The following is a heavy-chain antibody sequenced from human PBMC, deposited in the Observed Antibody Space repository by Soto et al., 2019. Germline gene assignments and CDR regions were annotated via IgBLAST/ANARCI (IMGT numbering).Heavy chain of an antibody. CDR1: GFTFSSYA. Sequence: EVQLLESGGGLVQPGGSLRLSCAASGFTFSSYAVSWVRQAPGKGLEWVSAISGGGGSTYYADSVKGRFTISRDNSKNTLYLQMNSLSAEDTAVYYCTKDVYCSGSYYQTDYYYYGMDVWCQGTTVTVS. V-gene: IGHV3-23*01. CDR2: ISGGGGST. D-gene: IGHD3-10*01. CDR3: TKDVYCSGSYYQTDYYYYGMDV. J-gene: IGHJ6*02.